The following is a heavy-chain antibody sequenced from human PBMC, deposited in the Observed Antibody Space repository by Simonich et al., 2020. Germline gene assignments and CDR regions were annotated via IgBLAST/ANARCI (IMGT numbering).Heavy chain of an antibody. D-gene: IGHD6-13*01. Sequence: QVQLQQWGAGLLKPSETLSLTCAVYGGSFRGYYWSWLRQPPGQGLGGIGESNQIGSTNYNPSLKSRVTISVDTSKNQFSLKLSSVTAADTAVYYCARGLRVAAASTAFQHWGQGTLVTVSS. CDR2: SNQIGST. CDR3: ARGLRVAAASTAFQH. V-gene: IGHV4-34*01. CDR1: GGSFRGYY. J-gene: IGHJ1*01.